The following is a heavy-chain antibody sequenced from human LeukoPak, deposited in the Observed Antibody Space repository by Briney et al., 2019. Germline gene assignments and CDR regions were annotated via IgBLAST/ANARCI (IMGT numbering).Heavy chain of an antibody. D-gene: IGHD3-3*01. Sequence: SETLSLTCTVSGGSISSGGYYWSWIRQPPGKGLEWIGYIYHSGSTYYNPSLKSRVTISVDRSKNQFSLKLSSVTAADTAVYYCATNAPGLFGVVIIPGAFDIWGQGTMVTVSS. CDR1: GGSISSGGYY. CDR3: ATNAPGLFGVVIIPGAFDI. CDR2: IYHSGST. J-gene: IGHJ3*02. V-gene: IGHV4-30-2*01.